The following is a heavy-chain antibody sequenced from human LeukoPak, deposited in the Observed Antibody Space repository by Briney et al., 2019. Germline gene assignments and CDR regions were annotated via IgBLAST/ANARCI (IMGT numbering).Heavy chain of an antibody. CDR3: ARPETQYSSGLDGFDI. Sequence: PGGSLRLSCAASGFTFSTYWMHWVRQAPGEGLVWVSRINSDGSRTTYADSVKGRFTISRDNAKNTLYLQMNSLRTEDTAVYYCARPETQYSSGLDGFDIWGQGTMVTASS. CDR1: GFTFSTYW. J-gene: IGHJ3*02. V-gene: IGHV3-74*01. CDR2: INSDGSRT. D-gene: IGHD6-19*01.